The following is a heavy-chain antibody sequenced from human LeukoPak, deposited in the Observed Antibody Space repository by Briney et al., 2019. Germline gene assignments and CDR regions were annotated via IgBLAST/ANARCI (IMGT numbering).Heavy chain of an antibody. V-gene: IGHV4-59*01. CDR2: IYYSRST. Sequence: SETLSLTCTVSGGSISSYYWSWIRQPPGKGLEWIGYIYYSRSTNYNPSLKSRVTISVDTSKNQFSLKLSSVTAADTAVYYCARGTVRSSEYYFDYWGQGTLVTVSS. J-gene: IGHJ4*02. D-gene: IGHD6-13*01. CDR1: GGSISSYY. CDR3: ARGTVRSSEYYFDY.